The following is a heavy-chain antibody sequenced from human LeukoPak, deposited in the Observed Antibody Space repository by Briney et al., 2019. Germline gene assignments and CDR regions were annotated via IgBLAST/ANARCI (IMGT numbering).Heavy chain of an antibody. Sequence: GGSLRLSCAASGFTFSVFAMSWVRQAPGKGLEWVSNISGSGGSTYYADSVKGRFTISRDNSKNTLFLQMNSLRAEDTAVYYCAKAPVTTCSGAYCYPFDYWGQGTLVTVSS. J-gene: IGHJ4*02. V-gene: IGHV3-23*01. CDR2: ISGSGGST. D-gene: IGHD2-15*01. CDR1: GFTFSVFA. CDR3: AKAPVTTCSGAYCYPFDY.